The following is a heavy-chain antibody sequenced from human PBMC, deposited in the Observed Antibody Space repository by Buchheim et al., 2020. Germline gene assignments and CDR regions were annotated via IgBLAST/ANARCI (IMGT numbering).Heavy chain of an antibody. J-gene: IGHJ6*02. V-gene: IGHV4-4*02. CDR2: IYHSGST. D-gene: IGHD1-26*01. CDR3: ARDDSGFYSGSFYYYYGMDV. CDR1: GGSISSSNW. Sequence: QVQLQESGPGLVKPSGTLSLTCAVSGGSISSSNWWSWVRQPPGKGLEWIGEIYHSGSTNYNPSLKSRVTISVDTSKNQFSLKLSSVTAADTAVYYCARDDSGFYSGSFYYYYGMDVWGQGTT.